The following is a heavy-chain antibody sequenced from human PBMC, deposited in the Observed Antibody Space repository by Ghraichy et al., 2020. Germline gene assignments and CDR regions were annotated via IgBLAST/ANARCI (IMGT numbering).Heavy chain of an antibody. Sequence: GGSLRLSCAASGFTFSSYAMSWVRQAPGTGLEWVSSISGTSIGTYYADSVRGRFTISRDNSKNTLYLQMNSLRVEDTAIYYCARRGDVVVEPGRENFQHWGQGTLVTVSS. J-gene: IGHJ1*01. V-gene: IGHV3-23*01. CDR1: GFTFSSYA. D-gene: IGHD2-15*01. CDR3: ARRGDVVVEPGRENFQH. CDR2: ISGTSIGT.